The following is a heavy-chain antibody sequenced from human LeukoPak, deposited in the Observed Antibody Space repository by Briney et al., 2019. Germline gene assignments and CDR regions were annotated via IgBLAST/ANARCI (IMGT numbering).Heavy chain of an antibody. CDR3: ARHGGGFFFHY. Sequence: SETLSLTCAVSGDSISSDNWWSWVRQPPGKGLEWIGEIYHSGNTNYNPSLRSRVTISVDKSKNQLSLKMSSVTATDTAVYYCARHGGGFFFHYWGQGTLVTVSS. D-gene: IGHD3-16*01. J-gene: IGHJ4*02. CDR2: IYHSGNT. V-gene: IGHV4-4*02. CDR1: GDSISSDNW.